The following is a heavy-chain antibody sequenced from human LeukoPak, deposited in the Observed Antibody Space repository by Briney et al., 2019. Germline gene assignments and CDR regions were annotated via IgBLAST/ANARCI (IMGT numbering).Heavy chain of an antibody. D-gene: IGHD1-7*01. CDR1: GGTFSSYA. J-gene: IGHJ5*02. Sequence: ASVKVSCKASGGTFSSYAISWVRQAPGQGLEWMGGIILIFGTANYAQKFQGRVTITTDESTSTAYMELSSLRSEDTAVYYCAREVSLGITGTTSSVTVGWFDPWGQGTLVTVSS. CDR2: IILIFGTA. CDR3: AREVSLGITGTTSSVTVGWFDP. V-gene: IGHV1-69*05.